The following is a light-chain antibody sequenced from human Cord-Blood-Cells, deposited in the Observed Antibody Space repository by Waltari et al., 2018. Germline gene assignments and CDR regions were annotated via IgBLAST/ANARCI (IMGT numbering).Light chain of an antibody. V-gene: IGKV4-1*01. CDR1: PRVLYSSNNHNY. Sequence: VMNQSPDSLSVSLGERATNNCQPRPRVLYSSNNHNYLAWYKKKLGQPPRLLSYCASTRESGGPDRFSGGGSRTDVTVSSSSLHAEDVAVYYCQQYYCTRPWTFGQGTNVEI. CDR3: QQYYCTRPWT. J-gene: IGKJ1*01. CDR2: CAS.